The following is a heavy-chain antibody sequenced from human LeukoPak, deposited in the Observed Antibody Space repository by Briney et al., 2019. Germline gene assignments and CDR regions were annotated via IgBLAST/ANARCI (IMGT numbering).Heavy chain of an antibody. CDR3: ARFPPRYSGSRDY. J-gene: IGHJ4*02. D-gene: IGHD1-26*01. CDR2: IDPKSGGT. Sequence: ASVKVSCKASGYTFTAYYIRWVRRTPGQGLEWMGWIDPKSGGTYYSQRFQGRVTLTRDTTMSTLYLELSTLRSDDTAIYYCARFPPRYSGSRDYWGQGTLITVSS. CDR1: GYTFTAYY. V-gene: IGHV1-2*02.